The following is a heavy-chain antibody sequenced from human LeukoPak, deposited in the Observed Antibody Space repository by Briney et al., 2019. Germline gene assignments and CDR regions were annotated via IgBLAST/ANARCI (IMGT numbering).Heavy chain of an antibody. D-gene: IGHD3-22*01. Sequence: PSETLSLTCTVSGGSVSSRDFYWSWIRQPPGKGLEWIGYIYSTGSTYYNPSLKSRVAISIDTSNNQFSVKLSSVTAADTAFYFCAENYAGPNTYDGTVFPYGRKFWGRGPTVTFS. CDR1: GGSVSSRDFY. V-gene: IGHV4-30-4*01. J-gene: IGHJ6*02. CDR3: AENYAGPNTYDGTVFPYGRKF. CDR2: IYSTGST.